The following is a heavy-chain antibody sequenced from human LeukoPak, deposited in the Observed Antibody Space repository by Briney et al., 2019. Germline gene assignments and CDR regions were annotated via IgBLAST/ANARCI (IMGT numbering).Heavy chain of an antibody. D-gene: IGHD1-20*01. CDR1: GFTFSSYA. V-gene: IGHV3-23*01. Sequence: GGSLRLSCAASGFTFSSYAMSWVRQAPGKGLEWVSAISGSGGSTYYADSVKGRFTISRDNSKNTLYPQMNSLRAEDTAVYYCAKDRSAYSWNDADYYYGMDVWGQGTTVTVSS. J-gene: IGHJ6*02. CDR2: ISGSGGST. CDR3: AKDRSAYSWNDADYYYGMDV.